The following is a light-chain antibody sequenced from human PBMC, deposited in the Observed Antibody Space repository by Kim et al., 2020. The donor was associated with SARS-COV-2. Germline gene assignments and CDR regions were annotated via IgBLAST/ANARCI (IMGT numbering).Light chain of an antibody. CDR1: SSNIGADYD. J-gene: IGLJ3*02. CDR3: QSFDDSLRASV. V-gene: IGLV1-40*01. CDR2: NNT. Sequence: QSVLTQPPSVSGAPGQRVTISCAGSSSNIGADYDVHWYQQFPGTAPKLLIYNNTSRPSGVPDRFSGSKSGPSASLAITGLQAEDEATYYCQSFDDSLRASVFGGGTQLTVL.